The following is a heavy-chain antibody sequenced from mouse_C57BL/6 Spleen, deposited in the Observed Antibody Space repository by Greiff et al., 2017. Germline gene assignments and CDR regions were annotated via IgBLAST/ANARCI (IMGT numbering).Heavy chain of an antibody. V-gene: IGHV5-4*03. CDR3: ARAPTMYYFDD. CDR2: ISDGGSYT. CDR1: GFTFSSYA. Sequence: EVKLMESGGGLVKPGGSLKLSCAASGFTFSSYAMSWVRQTPEKRLEWVATISDGGSYTNYPDNVKGRFTISRDNAKNNLYLQMSHLKSEDTAMYYCARAPTMYYFDDWGQGTTLTVST. J-gene: IGHJ2*01. D-gene: IGHD2-10*01.